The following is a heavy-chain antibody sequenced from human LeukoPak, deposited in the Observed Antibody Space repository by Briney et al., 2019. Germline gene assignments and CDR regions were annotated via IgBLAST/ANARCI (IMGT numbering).Heavy chain of an antibody. Sequence: GGSLRLSCAASGFKFNEYSMHWVRQAPGKGLEWVATISKDWTDKYYADSVRGRFTISRDNSKDTLYLQIDSLRTDDTAIYYCARTSIVVIIAASLDYWGQGTLVTVSS. CDR2: ISKDWTDK. CDR3: ARTSIVVIIAASLDY. J-gene: IGHJ4*02. D-gene: IGHD2-15*01. V-gene: IGHV3-30*01. CDR1: GFKFNEYS.